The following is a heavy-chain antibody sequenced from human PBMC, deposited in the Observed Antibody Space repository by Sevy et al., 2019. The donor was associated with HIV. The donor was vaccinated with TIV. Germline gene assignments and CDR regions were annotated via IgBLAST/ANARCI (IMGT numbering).Heavy chain of an antibody. CDR3: ASRVVTVPAATRQYYYYYGMDV. V-gene: IGHV1-3*01. Sequence: ASVKVSCKASGYTFTSYAMHWVRQAPGQRLEWMGWINAGNGNTKYSQKFQGRVTITRDTSASTAYMELSSLRSEDTAVYYCASRVVTVPAATRQYYYYYGMDVWGQGTTVTVSS. CDR1: GYTFTSYA. J-gene: IGHJ6*02. CDR2: INAGNGNT. D-gene: IGHD2-2*01.